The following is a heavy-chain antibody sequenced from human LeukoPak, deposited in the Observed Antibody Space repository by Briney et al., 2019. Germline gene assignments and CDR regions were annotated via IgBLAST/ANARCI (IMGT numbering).Heavy chain of an antibody. CDR1: GFTFSSYA. CDR2: ISYDGSNK. J-gene: IGHJ4*02. D-gene: IGHD2-2*01. CDR3: ARDNGRDAAAMVFDY. Sequence: GGSLRLSCAASGFTFSSYAMHWVRQAPGKGLEWVAVISYDGSNKYYADSVKGRFTISRDNSKNTLYLQMNSLRAEDTAVYYCARDNGRDAAAMVFDYWGQGTLVTVSS. V-gene: IGHV3-30-3*01.